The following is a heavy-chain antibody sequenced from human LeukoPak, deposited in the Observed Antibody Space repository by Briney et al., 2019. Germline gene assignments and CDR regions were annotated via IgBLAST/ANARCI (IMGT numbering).Heavy chain of an antibody. Sequence: ASVKVSCKASGYTFTSYGISWVRQAPGQGLEWMGWISAYNGNTNYAQKLQGRVTMTTDTSTSTAYMGLRSLRSDDTAVYYCARDNDGSGTPGYWGQGALVTVSS. CDR1: GYTFTSYG. D-gene: IGHD3-10*01. CDR3: ARDNDGSGTPGY. J-gene: IGHJ4*02. V-gene: IGHV1-18*01. CDR2: ISAYNGNT.